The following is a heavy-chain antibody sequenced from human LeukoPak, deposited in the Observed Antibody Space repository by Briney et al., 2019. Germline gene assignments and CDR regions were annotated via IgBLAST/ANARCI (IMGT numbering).Heavy chain of an antibody. CDR3: ARDQGPGPNLPFVD. V-gene: IGHV3-20*04. Sequence: GGSLRLSCAASGVTFDDYGMSWVRQAPGEGVEWGSGINWNGGSTVYADSVKGRFTISRDNAKNSLYLQMNSLRAEDTALYYCARDQGPGPNLPFVDWGQGTLVTVSS. J-gene: IGHJ4*02. D-gene: IGHD2-21*01. CDR2: INWNGGST. CDR1: GVTFDDYG.